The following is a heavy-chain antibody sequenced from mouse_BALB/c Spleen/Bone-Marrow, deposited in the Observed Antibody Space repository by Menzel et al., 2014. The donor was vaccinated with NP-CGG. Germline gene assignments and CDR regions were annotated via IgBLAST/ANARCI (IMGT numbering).Heavy chain of an antibody. CDR1: GFDFSRYW. D-gene: IGHD2-2*01. J-gene: IGHJ3*01. CDR2: ITPDSSTI. CDR3: ARHPSLRLRRGFAY. V-gene: IGHV4-1*02. Sequence: EVHLVESGGGLVQPGGSLKLSCEASGFDFSRYWMTWVRRAPGKGLEWIGEITPDSSTINYTPSLKDKFIISRDNAKNTLYLQMSKVRSEDTALYYCARHPSLRLRRGFAYWGQGTLVTVSA.